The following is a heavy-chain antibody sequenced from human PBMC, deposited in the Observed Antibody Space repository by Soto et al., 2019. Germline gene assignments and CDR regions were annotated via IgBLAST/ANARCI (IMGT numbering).Heavy chain of an antibody. J-gene: IGHJ6*04. Sequence: EVQLLESGGGLVQPGGSLRLSCAASGFTFSSYAMSWVRQAPGKGLEWVSAISGSGGSTYYADSVKGRFTISRDNSKNTLYLQMTGLRAEDTAVYYCAKEGSVAGTGDVWGKGTTGTVSS. CDR2: ISGSGGST. CDR1: GFTFSSYA. D-gene: IGHD6-19*01. V-gene: IGHV3-23*01. CDR3: AKEGSVAGTGDV.